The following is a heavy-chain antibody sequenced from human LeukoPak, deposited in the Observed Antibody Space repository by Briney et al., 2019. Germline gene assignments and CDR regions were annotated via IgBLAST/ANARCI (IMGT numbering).Heavy chain of an antibody. J-gene: IGHJ4*02. D-gene: IGHD3-3*01. V-gene: IGHV3-30-3*01. Sequence: GRSLRLSCAASGFTFSSYAMHWVRQAPGKGLEGVAVISYDGSNKYYADSVKGRFTISRDNSKNTLYLQMNSLRAEDTAVYYCARPARLLEWLLLDYWGQGTLVTVSS. CDR1: GFTFSSYA. CDR2: ISYDGSNK. CDR3: ARPARLLEWLLLDY.